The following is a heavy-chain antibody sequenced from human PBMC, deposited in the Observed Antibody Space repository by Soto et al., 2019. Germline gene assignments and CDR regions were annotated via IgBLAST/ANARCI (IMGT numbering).Heavy chain of an antibody. V-gene: IGHV2-26*01. CDR1: GFSLGNARMG. J-gene: IGHJ4*02. D-gene: IGHD3-10*01. Sequence: QVTLKESGPVLVKPTETLTLTCTVSGFSLGNARMGVSWIRQPPGKALEWLAHIFSNDEKSYSTSLKSRLTISKDTSKSQVVLTMTNMDPVDTATYYCARVRLLWFGELLVYFDYWGQGTLVTVSS. CDR3: ARVRLLWFGELLVYFDY. CDR2: IFSNDEK.